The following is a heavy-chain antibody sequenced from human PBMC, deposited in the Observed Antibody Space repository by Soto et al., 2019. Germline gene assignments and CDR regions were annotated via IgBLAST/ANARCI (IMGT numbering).Heavy chain of an antibody. D-gene: IGHD2-2*01. CDR2: IWYDGSNT. CDR1: GFTFSSYG. V-gene: IGHV3-33*01. CDR3: ARGRRGVPAAPSVGDGNYYGMDV. Sequence: QVQLVESGGGVVQPGRSLRLSCAASGFTFSSYGMHWVRQAPGKGLEWVAVIWYDGSNTYYADSVKGRFTISRDNSKNTLYLQMSSLRAEDTAVYYCARGRRGVPAAPSVGDGNYYGMDVWGQGTTVTVSS. J-gene: IGHJ6*02.